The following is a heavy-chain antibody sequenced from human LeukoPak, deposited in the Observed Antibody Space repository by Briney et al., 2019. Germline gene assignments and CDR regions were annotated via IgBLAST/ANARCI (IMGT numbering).Heavy chain of an antibody. CDR1: GGSFSGYY. D-gene: IGHD3-3*01. Sequence: SETLSLTCAVYGGSFSGYYWSWIRQPPGKGLEWIGEINHSGSTNYNPSLKSRVTISVGTSKNQFSLKLSSVTAADTAVYYCARLITIFEVVRGNRPFDYWGQGTLVTVSS. CDR3: ARLITIFEVVRGNRPFDY. V-gene: IGHV4-34*01. J-gene: IGHJ4*02. CDR2: INHSGST.